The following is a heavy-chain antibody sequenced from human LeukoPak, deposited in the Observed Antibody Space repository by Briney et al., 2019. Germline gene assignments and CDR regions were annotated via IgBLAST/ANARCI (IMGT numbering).Heavy chain of an antibody. CDR3: TPRLRNHFDY. CDR1: GFTFSSYT. CDR2: ISDPHSGSET. V-gene: IGHV3-23*01. J-gene: IGHJ4*02. D-gene: IGHD5-12*01. Sequence: GGSLRLSCAASGFTFSSYTMNWVRQALGQGLEWVSTISDPHSGSETHYADSVQGRFTISRDDSQNMVYLQMDSLRAEDTAVYICTPRLRNHFDYWGQRTQVTAS.